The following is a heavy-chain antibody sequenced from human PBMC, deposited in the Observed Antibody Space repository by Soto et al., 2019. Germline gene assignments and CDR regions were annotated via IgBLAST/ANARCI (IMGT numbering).Heavy chain of an antibody. D-gene: IGHD2-15*01. J-gene: IGHJ6*03. CDR1: GGSFSGYY. CDR3: ARCRDYYYYMDV. Sequence: SETLSLTCAVYGGSFSGYYWSWIRQPPGKGLEWIGEINHSGSTNYNPSLKSRVTISVDTSKNQFSLKLSSVTAADTAVYYYARCRDYYYYMDVWGKGTTVTVSS. CDR2: INHSGST. V-gene: IGHV4-34*01.